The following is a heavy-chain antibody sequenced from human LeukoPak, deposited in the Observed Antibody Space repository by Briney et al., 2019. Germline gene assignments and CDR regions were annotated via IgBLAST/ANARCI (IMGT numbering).Heavy chain of an antibody. CDR2: IYYSGST. J-gene: IGHJ5*02. CDR3: ARDRTLNWFDP. D-gene: IGHD1-14*01. Sequence: SETLSLTCTVSGGSISSSSYYWGWIRQPPGKGLEWIGSIYYSGSTYYNPSLKSRVTTSVDTSKNQFSLKLSSVTAADTAVYYCARDRTLNWFDPWGQGTLVTVSS. V-gene: IGHV4-39*07. CDR1: GGSISSSSYY.